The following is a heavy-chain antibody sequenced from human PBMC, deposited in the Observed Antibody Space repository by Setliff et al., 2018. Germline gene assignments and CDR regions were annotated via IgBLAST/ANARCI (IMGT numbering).Heavy chain of an antibody. D-gene: IGHD6-19*01. CDR1: GGSFSGYY. CDR2: INHSGST. CDR3: ARRAVAVVSGMDV. Sequence: SETLSLTCAVYGGSFSGYYWSWIRQPPGKGLEWIGEINHSGSTNYNPSLKSRVTISVDTSKNQFSLKLSSVTAADTAVYYCARRAVAVVSGMDVWGQGTTVTV. J-gene: IGHJ6*02. V-gene: IGHV4-34*01.